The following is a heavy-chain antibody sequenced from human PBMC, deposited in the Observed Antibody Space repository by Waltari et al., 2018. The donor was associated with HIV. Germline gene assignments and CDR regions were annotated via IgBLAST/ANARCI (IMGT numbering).Heavy chain of an antibody. CDR1: GFTFGSYA. V-gene: IGHV3-30-3*01. D-gene: IGHD2-2*01. CDR3: TRASAADLDF. CDR2: ISDDGTNK. Sequence: QGQLVESGGGVVNPGRSLRLSCAASGFTFGSYAMSWVRQAPGEVLEWLAVISDDGTNKYYADSVKDRFIIYRDNSQNTLYLQMFSLRPEDTAVYYCTRASAADLDFWGQGTLVTVSS. J-gene: IGHJ4*02.